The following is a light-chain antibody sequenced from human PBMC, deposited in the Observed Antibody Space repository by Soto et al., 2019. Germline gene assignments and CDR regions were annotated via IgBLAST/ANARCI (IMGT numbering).Light chain of an antibody. CDR3: QQYYATPYT. CDR1: RSVLSSSNNKNY. V-gene: IGKV4-1*01. CDR2: WAS. Sequence: DIVMTQSPDSLAVPLGERATINCKSSRSVLSSSNNKNYLAWYQQRPGQPPKLLIYWASTRESGVPDRFSGSGSGTDFPLTVSSLQAEDVAVYYCQQYYATPYTFGQGTMLEIK. J-gene: IGKJ2*01.